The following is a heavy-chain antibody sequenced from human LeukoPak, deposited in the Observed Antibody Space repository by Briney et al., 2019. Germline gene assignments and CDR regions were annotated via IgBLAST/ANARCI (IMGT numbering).Heavy chain of an antibody. CDR2: INHSRST. V-gene: IGHV4-38-2*02. CDR3: AREAVTRECFDP. Sequence: PSETLSLICAVSGHPITSGYYWGWIRQPPGKGLDWIGSINHSRSTYYNPSLKRRVTISVDTSKNQFSLKLNSVTAADTAVYYCAREAVTRECFDPWGQGTLVIVSS. CDR1: GHPITSGYY. J-gene: IGHJ5*02. D-gene: IGHD6-19*01.